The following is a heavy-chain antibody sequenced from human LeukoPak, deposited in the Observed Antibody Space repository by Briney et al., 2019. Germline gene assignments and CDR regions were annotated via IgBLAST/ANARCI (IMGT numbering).Heavy chain of an antibody. V-gene: IGHV4-34*01. CDR3: ARAGTMDY. D-gene: IGHD1-7*01. J-gene: IGHJ4*02. CDR2: INHSGST. CDR1: GGSFSGYY. Sequence: ASETLSLTCAVYGGSFSGYYWSWIRQPPGKGPEWIGEINHSGSTNYNPSLKSRVTISVDTSKNQFSLKLSSVTAADTAVYYCARAGTMDYWGQGTLVTVSS.